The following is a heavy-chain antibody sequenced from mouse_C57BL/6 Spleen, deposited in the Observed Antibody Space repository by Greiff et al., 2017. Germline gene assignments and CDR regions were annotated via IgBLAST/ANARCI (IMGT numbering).Heavy chain of an antibody. V-gene: IGHV3-1*01. Sequence: DVQLQESGPGMVKPSQSLSLTCTVTGYSITSGYDWHWIRHFPGNKLEWMGYISYSGSTNYNPSLKSRISITHDTSKNHFFLKLNSVTTEDTATYYCAREDGYDGAMDYWGQGTSVTVSS. J-gene: IGHJ4*01. D-gene: IGHD2-2*01. CDR1: GYSITSGYD. CDR2: ISYSGST. CDR3: AREDGYDGAMDY.